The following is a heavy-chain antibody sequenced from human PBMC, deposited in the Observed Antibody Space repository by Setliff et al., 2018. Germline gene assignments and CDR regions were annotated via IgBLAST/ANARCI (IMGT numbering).Heavy chain of an antibody. CDR2: ISYSGIT. D-gene: IGHD1-1*01. Sequence: SETLSLTCNVSGASVSSHYWDWIRQPPGKGLEWIGFISYSGITTYNVSLKSRVSISVDTSKNQLSLALSSVTAADTAVYYCVREGYSEYFQDWGRGTLVTVCS. V-gene: IGHV4-59*02. CDR3: VREGYSEYFQD. J-gene: IGHJ1*01. CDR1: GASVSSHY.